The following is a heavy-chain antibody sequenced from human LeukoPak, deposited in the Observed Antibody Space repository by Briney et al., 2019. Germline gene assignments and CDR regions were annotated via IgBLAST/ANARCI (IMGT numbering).Heavy chain of an antibody. CDR1: AFTVSSNY. CDR3: ARGLSYGGNSGAYYFDY. Sequence: GGSLRLSCAASAFTVSSNYMSWVRQAPGKGLEWVSVIYSGGRTYYADSVKGRFTISRHNSKNTLYLQMNSQRAEDTAVYYCARGLSYGGNSGAYYFDYWGQGTLVTVSS. J-gene: IGHJ4*02. D-gene: IGHD4-23*01. CDR2: IYSGGRT. V-gene: IGHV3-53*04.